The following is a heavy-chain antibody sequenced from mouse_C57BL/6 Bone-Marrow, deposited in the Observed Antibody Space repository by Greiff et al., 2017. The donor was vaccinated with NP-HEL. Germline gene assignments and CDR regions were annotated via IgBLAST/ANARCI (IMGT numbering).Heavy chain of an antibody. Sequence: VQRVESGAELARPGASVKLSCKASGYTFTSYGISWVKQRTGQGLEWIGEIYPRSGNTYYNEKFKGKATLTADKSSSTAYMELRSLTSEDSAVYFCARGPYYYGSSYVDWYFDVWGTGTTVTVSS. J-gene: IGHJ1*03. V-gene: IGHV1-81*01. CDR2: IYPRSGNT. CDR3: ARGPYYYGSSYVDWYFDV. D-gene: IGHD1-1*01. CDR1: GYTFTSYG.